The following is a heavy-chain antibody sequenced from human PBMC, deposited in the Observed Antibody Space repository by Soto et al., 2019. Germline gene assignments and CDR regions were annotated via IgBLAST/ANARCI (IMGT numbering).Heavy chain of an antibody. D-gene: IGHD3-10*01. CDR2: ISGSGGST. CDR3: AKENTGIGPISFDF. J-gene: IGHJ4*02. Sequence: GESLKISCAASGFTFSSYAMSWVRQAPGKGLEWVSAISGSGGSTYYADSVKGRFTISRDNSKNTLYLQMNSLRAEDTAVYYCAKENTGIGPISFDFWGQGTLVTVSS. CDR1: GFTFSSYA. V-gene: IGHV3-23*01.